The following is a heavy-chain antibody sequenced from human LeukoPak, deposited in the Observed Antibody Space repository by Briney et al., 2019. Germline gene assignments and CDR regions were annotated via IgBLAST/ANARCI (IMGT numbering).Heavy chain of an antibody. CDR1: GYTFSDYG. J-gene: IGHJ4*02. CDR2: ISGYNGNT. D-gene: IGHD1-26*01. Sequence: ASVKVSCKASGYTFSDYGISWVRQAPGQGLEWMGWISGYNGNTNYAQKLQGRVAMTADTSTRTAYMELRSLKSDDTAVYYCGRSREGLYIGSSLDYWGQGTLVTVSS. V-gene: IGHV1-18*01. CDR3: GRSREGLYIGSSLDY.